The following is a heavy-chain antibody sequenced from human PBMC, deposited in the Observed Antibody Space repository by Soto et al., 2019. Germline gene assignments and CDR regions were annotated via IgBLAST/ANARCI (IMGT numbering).Heavy chain of an antibody. V-gene: IGHV3-30*18. J-gene: IGHJ4*02. D-gene: IGHD3-9*01. Sequence: QVQLVQSGGGVVQPGRSLRLSCAASGFTFGSYAMHWVRQAPGKGLDWVAVISHDGRNKDYVDSVKGRFTISSDTSKNSLYLQMNSLRVEDTAVYYCAKATGYDILTGLIGDLDYWGPGTLVTVSS. CDR3: AKATGYDILTGLIGDLDY. CDR2: ISHDGRNK. CDR1: GFTFGSYA.